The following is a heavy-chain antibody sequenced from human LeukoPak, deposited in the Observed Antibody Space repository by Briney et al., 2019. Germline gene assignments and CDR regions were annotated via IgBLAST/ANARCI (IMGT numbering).Heavy chain of an antibody. CDR3: ARVQKPLSYVY. D-gene: IGHD2/OR15-2a*01. Sequence: GGSLRLSCAASGFTFSSYEMNWVRQAPGKGLEWVSLIYTDYTTYYANSVKGRFTISRDNSKNTLYLQMHSLRADDTAVYYCARVQKPLSYVYWGQGTLVTVSS. CDR2: IYTDYTT. J-gene: IGHJ4*02. CDR1: GFTFSSYE. V-gene: IGHV3-53*01.